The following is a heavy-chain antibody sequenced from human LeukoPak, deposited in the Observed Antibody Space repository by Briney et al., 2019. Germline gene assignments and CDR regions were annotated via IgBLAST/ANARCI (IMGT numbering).Heavy chain of an antibody. CDR3: ARDLDSSGYYLY. CDR1: GGSISSYY. Sequence: PSETLSLTCIVSGGSISSYYWTWIRQPPGKGLEWIGYIYYSGSTNYNPSLKSRVTISVDTSKNQFSLKLSSVTAADTAVYYCARDLDSSGYYLYWGQGTLVTVSS. D-gene: IGHD3-22*01. J-gene: IGHJ4*02. V-gene: IGHV4-59*01. CDR2: IYYSGST.